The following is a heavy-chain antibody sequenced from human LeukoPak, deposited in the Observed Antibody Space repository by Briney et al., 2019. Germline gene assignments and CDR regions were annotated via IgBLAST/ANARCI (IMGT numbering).Heavy chain of an antibody. D-gene: IGHD3-9*01. CDR1: GGSFSGYY. CDR3: TRMPTGYPNWFDP. V-gene: IGHV4-34*01. CDR2: INHSGTT. Sequence: KPSETLSLTCAVYGGSFSGYYWSWIRQPPGKGLEWIGEINHSGTTSYNPSLNSRVTISVDTSKNHFSLRLTSVTAADTAIYYCTRMPTGYPNWFDPWGQGAPVTVSS. J-gene: IGHJ5*02.